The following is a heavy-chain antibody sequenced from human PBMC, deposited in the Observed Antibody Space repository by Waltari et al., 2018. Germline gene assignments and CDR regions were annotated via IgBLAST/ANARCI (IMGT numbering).Heavy chain of an antibody. CDR2: SNHSGLT. Sequence: QVQLQESGPRLVTPSETLSLNCAVSGYSISSGYYWDWIRQPPGKGLEWMGTSNHSGLTYYNPSLKSRVTISVDTSKNHFSLEMRSVTAADTAVYYCARGGGLLRGVSGYGYGMDVWGQGTTVTVSS. J-gene: IGHJ6*02. V-gene: IGHV4-38-2*01. CDR3: ARGGGLLRGVSGYGYGMDV. D-gene: IGHD3-10*01. CDR1: GYSISSGYY.